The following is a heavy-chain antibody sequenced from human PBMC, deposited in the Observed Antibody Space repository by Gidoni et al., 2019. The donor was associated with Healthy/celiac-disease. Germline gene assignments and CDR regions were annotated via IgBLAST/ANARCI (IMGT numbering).Heavy chain of an antibody. J-gene: IGHJ4*01. CDR1: GASVSSSSYS. Sequence: QLQLQDSGPGLVKPSETLSLTCIVSGASVSSSSYSWGWIRHPPGKGLEWIGTISYSGRTFYNSSLKSRVTMSVDTSKNQFSLKLASVTAADTAVYYCATLPTAAFFDYWGHGTLVAVSS. D-gene: IGHD6-13*01. CDR2: ISYSGRT. CDR3: ATLPTAAFFDY. V-gene: IGHV4-39*01.